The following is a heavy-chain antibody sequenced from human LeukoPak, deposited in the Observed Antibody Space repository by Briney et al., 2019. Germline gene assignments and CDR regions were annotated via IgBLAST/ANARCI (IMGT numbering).Heavy chain of an antibody. CDR2: IYYSGST. V-gene: IGHV4-39*01. Sequence: PSETLSLICAVSGGSISSTSYYWAWIRQPPGKGLEWIGTIYYSGSTHHNPSLKSRVTLSVDTSRNQFSLRLSSVDAADTAVYYCAKAGVRYFDSSGLYAFDFWGQGTTVTVSS. D-gene: IGHD3-22*01. J-gene: IGHJ3*01. CDR3: AKAGVRYFDSSGLYAFDF. CDR1: GGSISSTSYY.